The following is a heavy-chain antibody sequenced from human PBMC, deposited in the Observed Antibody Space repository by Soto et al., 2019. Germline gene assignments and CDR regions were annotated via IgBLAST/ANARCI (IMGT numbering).Heavy chain of an antibody. CDR2: IIPIFGTA. Sequence: QVQLVQSGAEVKKPGSSVKVSCKASGGTFSSYAISWVRQAPGQGLEWMGGIIPIFGTANYAQKFQGRVTITADESTCTAHMELSSLRSEDTAVYYCACSVRGVTHYYYGMDVWGQGTTVTVSS. CDR3: ACSVRGVTHYYYGMDV. J-gene: IGHJ6*02. D-gene: IGHD3-10*01. V-gene: IGHV1-69*12. CDR1: GGTFSSYA.